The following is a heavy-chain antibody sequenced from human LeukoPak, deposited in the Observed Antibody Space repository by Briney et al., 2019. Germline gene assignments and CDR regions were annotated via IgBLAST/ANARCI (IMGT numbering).Heavy chain of an antibody. J-gene: IGHJ4*02. CDR3: ASGYYGSGSYPPDY. V-gene: IGHV3-21*01. CDR1: GFTFSSYG. D-gene: IGHD3-10*01. Sequence: GGSLRLSCAASGFTFSSYGMNWVRQAPGKGLEWVSSISSSSSYIYYADSVKGRFTISRDNAKNSLYLQMNSLRAEDTAVYYCASGYYGSGSYPPDYWGQGTLVTVSS. CDR2: ISSSSSYI.